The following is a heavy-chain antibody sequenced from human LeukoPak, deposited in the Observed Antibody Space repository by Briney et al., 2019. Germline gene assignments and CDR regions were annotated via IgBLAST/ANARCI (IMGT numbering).Heavy chain of an antibody. J-gene: IGHJ5*02. D-gene: IGHD1-26*01. CDR1: GYTFTGYY. CDR3: ARASGSYWWFDA. Sequence: ASVKVSCKASGYTFTGYYLHWVRQAPGQGLEWMGCVNPNSGDTNYAQKFQGSVTMTRDTSISTVYMELSRLRSDDTAVYYCARASGSYWWFDAWGQGTLVTGSS. V-gene: IGHV1-2*02. CDR2: VNPNSGDT.